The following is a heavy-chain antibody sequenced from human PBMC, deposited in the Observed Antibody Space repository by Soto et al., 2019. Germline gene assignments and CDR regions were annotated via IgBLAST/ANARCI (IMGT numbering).Heavy chain of an antibody. Sequence: ASVKVSCKASGYTFTGYYIHWVRQAPGQGLEWMGWINPNSGGTNYAQKFQGWVTMTRDTSISTAYMELSRLRSDDTAVYFCATACRDGYNCLDYWGQGTLVTV. D-gene: IGHD5-12*01. V-gene: IGHV1-2*04. CDR3: ATACRDGYNCLDY. J-gene: IGHJ4*02. CDR2: INPNSGGT. CDR1: GYTFTGYY.